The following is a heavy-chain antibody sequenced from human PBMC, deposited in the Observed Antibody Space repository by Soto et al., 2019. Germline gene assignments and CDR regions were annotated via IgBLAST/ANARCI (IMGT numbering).Heavy chain of an antibody. Sequence: QVHLVQSGAEVKKPGASVKVSCKGSGYTFTSYGITWVRQAPGQGLEWMGWISAHNGNTDYAPKLQGRVTVTRDTSTGTAYMELRSLRSDDTAVYYCARGRYGDYWGQGALVTVSS. CDR3: ARGRYGDY. CDR2: ISAHNGNT. CDR1: GYTFTSYG. V-gene: IGHV1-18*01. J-gene: IGHJ4*02. D-gene: IGHD1-1*01.